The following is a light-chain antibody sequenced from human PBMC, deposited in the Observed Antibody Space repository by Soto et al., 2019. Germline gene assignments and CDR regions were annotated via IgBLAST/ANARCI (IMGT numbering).Light chain of an antibody. CDR3: WSYSGSGAL. Sequence: QPVLTQPASVSGSPGQSITISCTGTSSDVGIYNLVSWYQHHPGKAPKLMIYEVSKRPSGVSNRFSGSKSGNTASLTISGLQAEDEADYYCWSYSGSGALFGGGTKVTVL. CDR1: SSDVGIYNL. CDR2: EVS. J-gene: IGLJ2*01. V-gene: IGLV2-23*02.